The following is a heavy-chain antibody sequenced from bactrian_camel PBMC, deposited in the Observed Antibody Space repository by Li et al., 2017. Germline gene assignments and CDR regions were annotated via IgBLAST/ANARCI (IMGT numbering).Heavy chain of an antibody. Sequence: VQLVESGGGSVQAGGSLRLSCAVSGYTYNMGSMGWFRQAPGKEREGVAGMDIYGSTSYADSVKGRFTISRDNAKNTMYLELNSLRTEDTAVYYCAVA. D-gene: IGHD7*01. CDR2: MDIYGST. CDR1: GYTYNMGS. V-gene: IGHV3S53*01.